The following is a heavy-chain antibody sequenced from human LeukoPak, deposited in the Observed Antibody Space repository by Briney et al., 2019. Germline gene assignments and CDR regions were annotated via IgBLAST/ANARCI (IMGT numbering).Heavy chain of an antibody. CDR2: FDPEDGET. J-gene: IGHJ5*01. Sequence: ASVKVSCKVSGYTLTELSMHWVRQAPGKGLEWMGGFDPEDGETIYAQKFQGRVTMTEDKSTDTAYMELSSLRSEDTAVYYCATVMWYSVAVNGDWFDSWGQGTLVTVSS. D-gene: IGHD6-19*01. CDR1: GYTLTELS. V-gene: IGHV1-24*01. CDR3: ATVMWYSVAVNGDWFDS.